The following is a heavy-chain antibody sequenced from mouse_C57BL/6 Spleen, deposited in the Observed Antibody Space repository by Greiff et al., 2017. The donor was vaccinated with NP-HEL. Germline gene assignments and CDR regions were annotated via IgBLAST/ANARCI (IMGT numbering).Heavy chain of an antibody. D-gene: IGHD1-1*01. V-gene: IGHV1-82*01. CDR3: ANYYGSSYGFAY. CDR1: GYAFSSSW. CDR2: IYPGDGDT. J-gene: IGHJ3*01. Sequence: QVQLQQSGPELVKPGASVKISCKASGYAFSSSWMNWVKQRPGKGLEWIGRIYPGDGDTNYNGKLKGKATLTADKSSSTAYMQLSSLTSEDSAVYFCANYYGSSYGFAYWGQGTLVTVSA.